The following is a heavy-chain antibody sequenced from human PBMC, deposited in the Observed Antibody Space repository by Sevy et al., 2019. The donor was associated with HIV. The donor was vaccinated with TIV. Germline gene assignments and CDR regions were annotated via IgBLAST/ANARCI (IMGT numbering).Heavy chain of an antibody. D-gene: IGHD3-10*01. V-gene: IGHV3-30*03. CDR2: ISYDGSSK. Sequence: GGSLRLSCAASGFTFSNYGMHWVRQAPGKGLEWVALISYDGSSKYYEDSVKGRFTISRDNSKNTLYLQMSSLRAEDTAVYYCARDKLLPFTVTMVRGALSYYFDSWGQGTLVTVSS. CDR1: GFTFSNYG. CDR3: ARDKLLPFTVTMVRGALSYYFDS. J-gene: IGHJ4*02.